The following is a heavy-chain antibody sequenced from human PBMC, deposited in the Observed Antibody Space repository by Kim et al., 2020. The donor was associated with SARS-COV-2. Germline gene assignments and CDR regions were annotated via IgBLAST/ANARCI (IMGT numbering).Heavy chain of an antibody. D-gene: IGHD3-3*01. CDR1: GGSFSGYY. Sequence: SETLSLTCAVYGGSFSGYYWSWVRQPPGKGLEWVGEINHSGSTNYNPSLKSRVTISVDTSKNQFSLKLSSVTAADTAVYYCGGGVLNNYDFWSGYQNWG. CDR2: INHSGST. V-gene: IGHV4-34*01. J-gene: IGHJ6*01. CDR3: GGGVLNNYDFWSGYQN.